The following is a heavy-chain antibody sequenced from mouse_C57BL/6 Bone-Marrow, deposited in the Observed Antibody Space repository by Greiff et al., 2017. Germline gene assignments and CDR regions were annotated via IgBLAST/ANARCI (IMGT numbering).Heavy chain of an antibody. CDR2: IDPANGNT. CDR3: ARRYYYGSSPYYFDY. CDR1: GFNIKNTY. V-gene: IGHV14-3*01. D-gene: IGHD1-1*01. J-gene: IGHJ2*01. Sequence: VQLQQSVAELVRPGASVKLSCTASGFNIKNTYMHWVKQRPEQGLEWIGRIDPANGNTKYAPKFQGKATITADTSSNTAYLQLSSLTSEDTAIYYWARRYYYGSSPYYFDYWGQGTTLTVSS.